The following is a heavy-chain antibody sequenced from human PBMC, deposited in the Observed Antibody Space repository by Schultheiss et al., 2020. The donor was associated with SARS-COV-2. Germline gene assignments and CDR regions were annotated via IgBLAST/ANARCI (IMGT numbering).Heavy chain of an antibody. V-gene: IGHV3-23*01. D-gene: IGHD2-2*01. CDR3: AKDRKGYCSSTSCYAHCFDY. CDR2: ISGSGGST. CDR1: GGSISSSSYY. J-gene: IGHJ4*02. Sequence: ETLSLTCTVSGGSISSSSYYWGWIRQPPGKGLEWVSAISGSGGSTYYADSVKGRFTISRDNSKNTLYLQMNSLRAEDTAVYYCAKDRKGYCSSTSCYAHCFDYWGQGTLVTVSS.